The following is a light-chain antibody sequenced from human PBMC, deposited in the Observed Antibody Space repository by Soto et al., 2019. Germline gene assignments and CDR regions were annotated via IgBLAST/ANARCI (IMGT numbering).Light chain of an antibody. CDR3: QQYNSYSPLT. Sequence: STLSASVGDSVTITCRASQTISSWLAWYQQKPGKAPKLLIYKASTLKSGVPSRFSGSGSGTEFTLTISSLQPDDFATYYCQQYNSYSPLTFGGGTKVDI. J-gene: IGKJ4*01. CDR2: KAS. CDR1: QTISSW. V-gene: IGKV1-5*03.